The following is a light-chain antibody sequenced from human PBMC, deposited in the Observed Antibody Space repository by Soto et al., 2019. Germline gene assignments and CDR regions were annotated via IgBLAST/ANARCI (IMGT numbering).Light chain of an antibody. J-gene: IGKJ1*01. CDR3: QQYYSIPRT. CDR2: WAS. CDR1: QSFLYSSNNKNY. Sequence: DIVMTQSPDSLAVSLVERATINFKSSQSFLYSSNNKNYLAWYQQKPGQPPKLLIYWASTRESGVPDRFSGSGSGTDFTLTISSLQAEDVAVYHCQQYYSIPRTFGQGTKVDIK. V-gene: IGKV4-1*01.